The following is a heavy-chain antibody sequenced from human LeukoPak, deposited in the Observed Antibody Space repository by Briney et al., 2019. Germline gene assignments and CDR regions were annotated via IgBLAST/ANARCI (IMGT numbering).Heavy chain of an antibody. D-gene: IGHD2-21*02. Sequence: ASVKVSCKASGYTFTGYGISWVRQAPGQGLEWMGWISAYNGNTNYAQKLQGRVTMTTDTSTSTAYMELRSLRSDDTAVYYCARVNCGGDCYGFDYWGQGTLVTVSS. V-gene: IGHV1-18*01. CDR1: GYTFTGYG. J-gene: IGHJ4*02. CDR2: ISAYNGNT. CDR3: ARVNCGGDCYGFDY.